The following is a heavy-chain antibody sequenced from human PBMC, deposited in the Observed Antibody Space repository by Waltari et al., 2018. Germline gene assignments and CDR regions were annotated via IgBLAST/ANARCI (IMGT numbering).Heavy chain of an antibody. Sequence: EVQMVESGGGLVQPGGSLSLSCEASGFTFSSFSMHWVRQAPGKGLEYVSAFSRDGVTTYYANSVKGRFTISRDNSKNTLYLQMGSLRAEDMAVYYCARIDGSGWYGSWGQGTLVTVSS. CDR3: ARIDGSGWYGS. CDR1: GFTFSSFS. J-gene: IGHJ4*02. D-gene: IGHD6-19*01. V-gene: IGHV3-64*01. CDR2: FSRDGVTT.